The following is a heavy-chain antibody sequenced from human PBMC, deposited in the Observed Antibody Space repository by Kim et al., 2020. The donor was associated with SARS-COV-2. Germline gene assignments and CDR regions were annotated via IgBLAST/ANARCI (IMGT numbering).Heavy chain of an antibody. CDR3: ARAAYSNYVGGWFDP. D-gene: IGHD4-4*01. CDR2: IYSTGST. V-gene: IGHV4-59*01. CDR1: GGSISSYY. Sequence: SETLSLTCTVSGGSISSYYWNCIRQPPGKGLEWIGYIYSTGSTNYNPSLKSRVTISVDTSKNQFSLKLSSVTAADTAVYYCARAAYSNYVGGWFDPWGQGTLVTVSS. J-gene: IGHJ5*02.